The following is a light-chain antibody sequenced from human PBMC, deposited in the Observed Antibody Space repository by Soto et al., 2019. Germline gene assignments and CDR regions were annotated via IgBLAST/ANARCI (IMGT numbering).Light chain of an antibody. V-gene: IGLV1-47*01. J-gene: IGLJ1*01. CDR3: AAWDDSLSGRYV. CDR2: RNN. CDR1: SSNIGSNY. Sequence: QSVLTQPPSASGTPGQRVTISCSGSSSNIGSNYVYWYQQLPGTAPKLLIYRNNQRPSGVPDRFSGSKSGTSASLAISGLRHEDEADSYCAAWDDSLSGRYVFGTGTKVTVL.